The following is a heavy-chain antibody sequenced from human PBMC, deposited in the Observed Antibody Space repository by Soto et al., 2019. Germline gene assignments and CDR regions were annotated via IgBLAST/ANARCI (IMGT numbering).Heavy chain of an antibody. Sequence: VGSLRLSCAASGFTFSSYGMHWVRQAPGKGLEWVAVISYDGSNKYYADSVKGRFTISRDNSKNTLYLQMNSLRAEDTAVYYCAKDEIVVVVAAPHLVDYWGQGTLVTVSS. J-gene: IGHJ4*02. CDR2: ISYDGSNK. CDR1: GFTFSSYG. CDR3: AKDEIVVVVAAPHLVDY. D-gene: IGHD2-15*01. V-gene: IGHV3-30*18.